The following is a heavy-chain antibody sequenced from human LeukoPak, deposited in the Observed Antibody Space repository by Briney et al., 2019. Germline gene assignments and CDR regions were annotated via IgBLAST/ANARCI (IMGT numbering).Heavy chain of an antibody. CDR2: IIPIFGTA. V-gene: IGHV1-69*13. J-gene: IGHJ6*03. D-gene: IGHD3-10*01. CDR3: ARGLWFGIYYYYYYMDV. Sequence: SVKVSCKASGGTFSSYAISWVRQAPGQGLEWMGGIIPIFGTANYAQKFQGRVTITADESTSTAYMELSSLRSEDTAVYYCARGLWFGIYYYYYYMDVWGKGTTVTVSS. CDR1: GGTFSSYA.